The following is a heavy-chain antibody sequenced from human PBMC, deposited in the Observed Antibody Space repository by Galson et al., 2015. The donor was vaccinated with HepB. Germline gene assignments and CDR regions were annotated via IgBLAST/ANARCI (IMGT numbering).Heavy chain of an antibody. CDR2: ISYDGNNK. CDR3: AKHWEMYYYDSSFFGY. V-gene: IGHV3-30*04. Sequence: SLRLSCAASGFTFSNYAMHWVRQAPGKGLEWVAVISYDGNNKYYADSVKGRFTISRDNSKNTLYLQMNSLRTEDTAVYYCAKHWEMYYYDSSFFGYWGQGTLVTVSS. CDR1: GFTFSNYA. D-gene: IGHD3-22*01. J-gene: IGHJ4*02.